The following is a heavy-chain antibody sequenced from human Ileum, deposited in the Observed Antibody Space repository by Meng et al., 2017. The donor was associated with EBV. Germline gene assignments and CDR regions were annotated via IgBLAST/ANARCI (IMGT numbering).Heavy chain of an antibody. V-gene: IGHV4-4*02. D-gene: IGHD3-22*01. J-gene: IGHJ4*02. Sequence: QVQLQESGPGLVKPSETLSLTCAVSGGSISRGDWWSWVRQPPGKGLEWIGETSHSGSTNYSPSLKSRVTISLDKSKNQLSLKLNSVTAADTAVYYCASSDYYRSDYWGQGTLVTVSS. CDR2: TSHSGST. CDR3: ASSDYYRSDY. CDR1: GGSISRGDW.